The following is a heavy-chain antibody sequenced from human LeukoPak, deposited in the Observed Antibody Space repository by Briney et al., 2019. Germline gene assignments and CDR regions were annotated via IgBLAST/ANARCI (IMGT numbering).Heavy chain of an antibody. CDR2: FDPEDGET. V-gene: IGHV1-24*01. D-gene: IGHD2-2*01. CDR1: GYTLTELS. J-gene: IGHJ4*02. CDR3: ARTAAACSSTSCLSALDY. Sequence: ASVKVSCKVSGYTLTELSMHWVRQAPGKGLEWMGGFDPEDGETIYAQKFQGRVTMTEDTSTSTVYMELSSLRSEDTAVYYCARTAAACSSTSCLSALDYWGQGTLVTVSS.